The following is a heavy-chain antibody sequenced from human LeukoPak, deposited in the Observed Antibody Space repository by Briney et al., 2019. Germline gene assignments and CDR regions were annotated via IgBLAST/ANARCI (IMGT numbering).Heavy chain of an antibody. D-gene: IGHD6-13*01. CDR2: IYYSGST. V-gene: IGHV4-39*07. CDR1: GGSISSSSYY. CDR3: ARGAIAAAGAWDNRFDP. Sequence: PSETLSLTCTVSGGSISSSSYYWGWIRQPPGKGLEWIGSIYYSGSTYYNPSLKSRVTISVDTSKNQFSLKLTSVTAADMAVYYCARGAIAAAGAWDNRFDPWGQGALVTVSS. J-gene: IGHJ5*02.